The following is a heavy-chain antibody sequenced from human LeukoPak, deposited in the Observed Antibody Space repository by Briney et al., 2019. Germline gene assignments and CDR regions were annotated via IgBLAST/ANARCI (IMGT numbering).Heavy chain of an antibody. D-gene: IGHD2-2*01. Sequence: PGGSLRLSCAASGFTFSSYWMSWVRQAPGKGLDWVGRIKSKTDGGTTDYAAPVKGRFTISRDDSKNTLYLQMNSLKTEDTAVYYCTTGGVVVPAAIRRYYYMDVWGKGTTVTVSS. CDR3: TTGGVVVPAAIRRYYYMDV. V-gene: IGHV3-15*01. J-gene: IGHJ6*03. CDR1: GFTFSSYW. CDR2: IKSKTDGGTT.